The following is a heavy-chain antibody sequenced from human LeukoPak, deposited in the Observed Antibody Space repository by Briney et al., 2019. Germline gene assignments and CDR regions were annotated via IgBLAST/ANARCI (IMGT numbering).Heavy chain of an antibody. J-gene: IGHJ4*02. CDR3: AKAPVTSCRGAYCYPFDS. Sequence: GGSLRLSCAASGFTFSRYSMNWVRRAPGKGLEWVAATSSSDAGTYHADSVRGRFTISRDNSKNTLYLQMNSLRAEDAAVYFCAKAPVTSCRGAYCYPFDSWGQGTLVTVSS. D-gene: IGHD2-21*01. CDR1: GFTFSRYS. V-gene: IGHV3-23*01. CDR2: TSSSDAGT.